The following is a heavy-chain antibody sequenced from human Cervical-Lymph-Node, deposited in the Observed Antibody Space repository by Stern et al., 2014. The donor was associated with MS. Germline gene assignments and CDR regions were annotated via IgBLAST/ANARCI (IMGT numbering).Heavy chain of an antibody. D-gene: IGHD2-21*01. CDR1: GYTFTDYY. Sequence: QMQLVQSGAEVKKPGASVKVSCKASGYTFTDYYMKWVRQAPGQGLEWMRWIHPNSGDTKYARRFQGRFTLTRDTSISTVYLDLSGLGYDDTAVYYCARGLATAVIADYWGQGTLVTVS. CDR2: IHPNSGDT. J-gene: IGHJ4*02. CDR3: ARGLATAVIADY. V-gene: IGHV1-2*02.